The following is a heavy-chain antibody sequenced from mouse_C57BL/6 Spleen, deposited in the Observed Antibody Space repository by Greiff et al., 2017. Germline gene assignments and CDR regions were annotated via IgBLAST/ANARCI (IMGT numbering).Heavy chain of an antibody. CDR2: IYPGNGDT. Sequence: QVQLKESGAELVRPGASVKMSCKASGYTFTSYNMHWVKQTPRQGLEWIGAIYPGNGDTSYNQKFKGKATLTVDKSSSTAYMQLSSLTSEDSAVYFCARRDYDYDGDAMDYWGQGTSVTVSS. CDR1: GYTFTSYN. V-gene: IGHV1-12*01. J-gene: IGHJ4*01. D-gene: IGHD2-4*01. CDR3: ARRDYDYDGDAMDY.